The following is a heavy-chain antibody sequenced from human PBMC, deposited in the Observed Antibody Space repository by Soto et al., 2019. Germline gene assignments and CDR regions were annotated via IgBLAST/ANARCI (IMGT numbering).Heavy chain of an antibody. CDR2: TYHSGTT. CDR1: GDSLIGDHW. V-gene: IGHV4-4*02. Sequence: PSETLSLTCAVTGDSLIGDHWWSWVRQTPGKGLEWIGETYHSGTTNYNPSMKTRVIISIDTSENHFSLKVTSVTAADTAVYYCARSHGGRYYFDYWGQGTLVTVSS. J-gene: IGHJ4*02. CDR3: ARSHGGRYYFDY.